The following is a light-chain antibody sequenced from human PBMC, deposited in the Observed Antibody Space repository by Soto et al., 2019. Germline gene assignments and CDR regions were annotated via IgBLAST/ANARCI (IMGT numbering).Light chain of an antibody. Sequence: QSVLTQPASVSGSPGQSITISCTGTSSDVGGYNYVSWYQHHPGKAPKLMIYDVSNRPSGVSNRFSGSKSGNTASLTISGLQAEDEAGYYCSSYTSSTTHVVFGGGTKLTVL. CDR2: DVS. CDR3: SSYTSSTTHVV. CDR1: SSDVGGYNY. J-gene: IGLJ2*01. V-gene: IGLV2-14*03.